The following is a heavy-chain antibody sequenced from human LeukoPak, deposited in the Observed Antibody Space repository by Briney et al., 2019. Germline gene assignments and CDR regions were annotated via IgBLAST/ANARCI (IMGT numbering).Heavy chain of an antibody. CDR3: ARDRDGPYSGSYFSY. Sequence: GGSLRLSCAASGFTFSSYEMNWVRQAPGKGLEWVSYISSSGSTIYYADSVKGRFTISRDNAKNSLYLQMNSLRAEDTAVYYCARDRDGPYSGSYFSYWGQGTLVTVSS. V-gene: IGHV3-48*03. CDR1: GFTFSSYE. J-gene: IGHJ4*02. D-gene: IGHD1-26*01. CDR2: ISSSGSTI.